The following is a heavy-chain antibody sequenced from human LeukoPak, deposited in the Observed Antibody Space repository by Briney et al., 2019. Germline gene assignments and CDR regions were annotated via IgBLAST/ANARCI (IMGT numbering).Heavy chain of an antibody. Sequence: GVSLRLSCAASGFTFSIYAMTWVRQAPGKGLEWVSVISDSGGSTYYADSVKGRFTISRDNSKNTLYLQMNSLRAEDTAVYYCAKQKTAAYFDYWGQGTLVTVSS. CDR2: ISDSGGST. CDR1: GFTFSIYA. CDR3: AKQKTAAYFDY. V-gene: IGHV3-23*01. J-gene: IGHJ4*02. D-gene: IGHD2-2*01.